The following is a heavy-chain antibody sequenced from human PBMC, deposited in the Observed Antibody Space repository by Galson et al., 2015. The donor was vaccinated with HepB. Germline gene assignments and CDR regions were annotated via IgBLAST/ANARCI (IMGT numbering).Heavy chain of an antibody. Sequence: SLRLSCAASGFTFSSYSMNWVRQAPGKGLEWVSSISSSSSYIYYADSVKGRFTISRDNAKNSLYLQMNSLRAEDTAVYYCAREDDASADGSYYDFWSGYYTPPTPYGMDVWGQGTTVTVSS. CDR3: AREDDASADGSYYDFWSGYYTPPTPYGMDV. D-gene: IGHD3-3*01. CDR2: ISSSSSYI. CDR1: GFTFSSYS. V-gene: IGHV3-21*01. J-gene: IGHJ6*02.